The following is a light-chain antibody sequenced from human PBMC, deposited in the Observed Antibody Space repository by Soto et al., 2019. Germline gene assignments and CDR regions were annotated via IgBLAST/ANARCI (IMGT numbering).Light chain of an antibody. J-gene: IGKJ1*01. CDR1: QSISSW. CDR2: KAS. V-gene: IGKV1-5*03. CDR3: QQYTSYSRA. Sequence: DIQLTQSPSYLSTCVGDRVTLTCRARQSISSWLAWYQKKPGKDPKLLIYKASTLKSGVPSRFSGSGSGTDFNLTISGLQADDFTTYDCQQYTSYSRAFGQGTPGDIK.